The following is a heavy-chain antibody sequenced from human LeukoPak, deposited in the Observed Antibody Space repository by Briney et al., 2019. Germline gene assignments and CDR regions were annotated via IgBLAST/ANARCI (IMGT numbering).Heavy chain of an antibody. Sequence: SVKVSCKASGGTFSSYAISWVRQAPGQGLEWMGGIIPIFGTANYAQKFQGRVTIIADESTSTAYMELSSLRSEDTAVYYCASSIMISDFGFLIAAFDYWGQGTLVTVSS. D-gene: IGHD3-16*01. V-gene: IGHV1-69*01. CDR1: GGTFSSYA. CDR2: IIPIFGTA. CDR3: ASSIMISDFGFLIAAFDY. J-gene: IGHJ4*02.